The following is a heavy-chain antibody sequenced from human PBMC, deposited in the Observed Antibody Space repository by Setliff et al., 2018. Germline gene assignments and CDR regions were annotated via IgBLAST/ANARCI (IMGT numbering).Heavy chain of an antibody. J-gene: IGHJ2*01. CDR1: GFTFSRYW. CDR2: LNEDGSIT. V-gene: IGHV3-74*03. Sequence: GGSLRLSCADSGFTFSRYWMHWVRQAPGKGLVWVSRLNEDGSITSYADSVKGRFTISRDNAKNTLYLQMNSLRTEDTAVYYCARDLGEPYWYFDLWGRGTLVTVSS. CDR3: ARDLGEPYWYFDL. D-gene: IGHD2-21*01.